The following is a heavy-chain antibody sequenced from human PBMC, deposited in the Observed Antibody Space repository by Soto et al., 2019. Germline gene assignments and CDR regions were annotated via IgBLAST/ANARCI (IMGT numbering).Heavy chain of an antibody. CDR3: ARDREQWLVGYYFDY. CDR1: GFTFSSYS. D-gene: IGHD6-19*01. J-gene: IGHJ4*02. CDR2: ISSSSSYI. Sequence: TGGSLRLSCAASGFTFSSYSMNWVRQAPGKGLEWVSSISSSSSYIYSADSVKGRFTISRDNSKDTLDLQMNSLRAEDTAVYYCARDREQWLVGYYFDYWGRGTLVTVSS. V-gene: IGHV3-21*01.